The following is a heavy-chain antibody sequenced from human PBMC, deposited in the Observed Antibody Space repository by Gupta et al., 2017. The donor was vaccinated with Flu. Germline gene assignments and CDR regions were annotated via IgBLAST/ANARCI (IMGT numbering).Heavy chain of an antibody. CDR3: ARGLNFDV. Sequence: EQLLESGGGLVQPEKSLTLSCAIPGFSVGGNFMTWVRQAPGRGLECVSGIYAGGNTYYSDSVKGRFTISRDHSKNTVYLQMNSLRHDDTAVYYCARGLNFDVWGQGTTVTVSS. CDR2: IYAGGNT. J-gene: IGHJ3*01. V-gene: IGHV3-66*02. CDR1: GFSVGGNF.